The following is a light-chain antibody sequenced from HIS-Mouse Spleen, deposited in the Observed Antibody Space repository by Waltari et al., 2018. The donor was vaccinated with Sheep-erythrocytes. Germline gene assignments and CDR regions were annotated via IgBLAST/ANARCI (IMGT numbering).Light chain of an antibody. V-gene: IGLV2-23*01. CDR3: CSYAGSSTPWV. CDR1: SSDVGSYNL. Sequence: QSALTQPASVSGSPGQSITISCTGTSSDVGSYNLVSWYQQHPGKAPKLMIYEGSKRPSGVSNILSGSKSGNTASLTISGLQAEDEADYYCCSYAGSSTPWVFGGGTKLTVL. CDR2: EGS. J-gene: IGLJ3*02.